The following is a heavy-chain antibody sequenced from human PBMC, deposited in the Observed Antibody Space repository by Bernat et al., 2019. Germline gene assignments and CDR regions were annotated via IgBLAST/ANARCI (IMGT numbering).Heavy chain of an antibody. V-gene: IGHV3-15*07. CDR1: SNAW. J-gene: IGHJ4*02. D-gene: IGHD6-13*01. CDR3: TTRVMRAAAGGFDY. CDR2: IKSKTDGRTT. Sequence: SNAWMNWVRQAPGKGLEWVGRIKSKTDGRTTDYAAPVKGRFTISRDDSKNTLYLQMNSLKTEDTAVYYCTTRVMRAAAGGFDYWGQGTLVTVSS.